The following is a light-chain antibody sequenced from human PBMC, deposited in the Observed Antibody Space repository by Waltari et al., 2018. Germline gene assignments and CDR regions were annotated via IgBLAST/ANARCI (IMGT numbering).Light chain of an antibody. V-gene: IGKV3-11*02. CDR3: QQRSSWPPRYT. CDR2: DAS. CDR1: QILSSY. J-gene: IGKJ2*01. Sequence: EIVLTQSPATLSLSPGDRASLSCRANQILSSYLAWYQQKPGQTPRLLSYDASKRATGVPARFSGSGSERDYTLTISSLEPEDFAVYYCQQRSSWPPRYTFGQGTKLEIK.